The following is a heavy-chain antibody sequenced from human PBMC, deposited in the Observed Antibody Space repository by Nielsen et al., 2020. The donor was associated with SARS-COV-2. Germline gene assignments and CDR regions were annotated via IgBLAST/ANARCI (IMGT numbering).Heavy chain of an antibody. V-gene: IGHV3-11*05. CDR3: ARVPAPEWRVGYYYYGMDV. Sequence: GGSLRLSCAASGFTFSDYFMSWIRQAPGKGLECVSYISGSGSYTKYADSVTGRFTISRDNAKNSLYLQMNSLRAEDTALYYCARVPAPEWRVGYYYYGMDVWGQGTMVTVSS. J-gene: IGHJ6*02. D-gene: IGHD6-19*01. CDR1: GFTFSDYF. CDR2: ISGSGSYT.